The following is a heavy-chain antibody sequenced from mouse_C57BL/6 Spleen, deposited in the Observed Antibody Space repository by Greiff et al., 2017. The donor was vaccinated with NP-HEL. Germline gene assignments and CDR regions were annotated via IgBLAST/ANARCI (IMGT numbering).Heavy chain of an antibody. CDR2: IYPGSGNT. D-gene: IGHD4-1*01. J-gene: IGHJ3*01. CDR3: ARDILGAWFAY. Sequence: VQLQESGPELVKPGASVKISCKASGYSFTSYYIHWVKQRPGQGLEWIGWIYPGSGNTKYNEKFKGKATLTADTSSSTAYMQLSSLTSEDSAVYYCARDILGAWFAYWGQGTLVTVSA. CDR1: GYSFTSYY. V-gene: IGHV1-66*01.